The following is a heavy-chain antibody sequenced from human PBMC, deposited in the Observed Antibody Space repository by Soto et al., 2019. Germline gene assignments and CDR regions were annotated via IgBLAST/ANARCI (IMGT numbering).Heavy chain of an antibody. V-gene: IGHV4-59*01. CDR1: GGSISSDD. J-gene: IGHJ6*02. D-gene: IGHD3-22*01. CDR3: ARDRGGAYDSSGWASYYYYYGMEV. CDR2: IYSSGST. Sequence: SETLSLTCTGSGGSISSDDRSWFRQPPGKGLKWIGYIYSSGSTNNNPSLKSRVTISVDTSKNQFSLQLSSVTAADTAVYYCARDRGGAYDSSGWASYYYYYGMEVWGQGTTVT.